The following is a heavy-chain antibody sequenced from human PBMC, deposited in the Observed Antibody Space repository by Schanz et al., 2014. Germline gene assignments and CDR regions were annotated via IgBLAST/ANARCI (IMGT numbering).Heavy chain of an antibody. CDR2: ISGSGAST. D-gene: IGHD3-10*01. J-gene: IGHJ4*02. CDR1: RFTVTNAW. Sequence: EVQLVESGGGLVKPGGSLTLSCAASRFTVTNAWMSWVRQAPGKGLEWVSGISGSGASTYYADSVKGRFTISRDNSNKTVDLQMNSLRAEDTALYYCVRDELLWFGEVLSLDYWGQGALVTVSS. CDR3: VRDELLWFGEVLSLDY. V-gene: IGHV3-23*04.